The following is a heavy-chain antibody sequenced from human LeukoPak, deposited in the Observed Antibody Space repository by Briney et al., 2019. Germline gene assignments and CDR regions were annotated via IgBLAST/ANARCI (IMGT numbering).Heavy chain of an antibody. V-gene: IGHV3-21*01. D-gene: IGHD3-22*01. CDR3: ARDLLAFSGYTIKFAFDI. CDR1: GFTFSSYS. Sequence: GGSLRLSCAASGFTFSSYSMNWVRQAPGKGLEWVSSISSSSSYIYYADSVKGRFTISRDNAKNSLYLQMNSLRAEDTAVYYCARDLLAFSGYTIKFAFDIWGQGTMVTVSS. CDR2: ISSSSSYI. J-gene: IGHJ3*02.